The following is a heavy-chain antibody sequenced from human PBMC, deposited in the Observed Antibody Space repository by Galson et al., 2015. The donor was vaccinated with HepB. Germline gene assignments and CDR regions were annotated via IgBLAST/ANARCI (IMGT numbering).Heavy chain of an antibody. J-gene: IGHJ3*02. CDR3: AKDRLSGDPADALDI. CDR2: ISGSGRST. D-gene: IGHD7-27*01. V-gene: IGHV3-23*01. CDR1: GVILSSYA. Sequence: SLRLSCAASGVILSSYAMSWVRQAPGKGLDWVSSISGSGRSTYYGDSVKGRFTISRDNSKNTLYLQMNNLRAVDTAIYYCAKDRLSGDPADALDIRGHGTLVTVSS.